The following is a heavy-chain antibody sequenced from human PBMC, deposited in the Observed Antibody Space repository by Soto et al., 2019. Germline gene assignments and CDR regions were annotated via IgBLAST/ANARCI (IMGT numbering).Heavy chain of an antibody. Sequence: QVQLVQSGAEVKKPGASVKVSCKASGYTFTGYYMHWVRQAPGQGLEWMGWINPNSGGTNYAQKFQGWVTMTRDTSVRTAYIELSRLRSDDTAVYYCARDSPLGYCSGGSCYSLAFDYWGQGTLVTVSS. V-gene: IGHV1-2*04. D-gene: IGHD2-15*01. CDR3: ARDSPLGYCSGGSCYSLAFDY. CDR1: GYTFTGYY. CDR2: INPNSGGT. J-gene: IGHJ4*02.